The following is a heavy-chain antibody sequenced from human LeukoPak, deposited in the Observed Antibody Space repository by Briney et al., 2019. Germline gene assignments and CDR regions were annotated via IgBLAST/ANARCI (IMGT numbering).Heavy chain of an antibody. V-gene: IGHV3-30-3*01. CDR1: GFTFSSYA. Sequence: GRSLRLSCAASGFTFSSYAMHWVRQAPGKGPEWVAVISYDGSNKYYADSVKGRFTISRDNSKNTLYLQMNSLRAEDTAIYYCTRVGYIDEGIDYWGQGTLVTVSS. CDR3: TRVGYIDEGIDY. CDR2: ISYDGSNK. J-gene: IGHJ4*02. D-gene: IGHD5-24*01.